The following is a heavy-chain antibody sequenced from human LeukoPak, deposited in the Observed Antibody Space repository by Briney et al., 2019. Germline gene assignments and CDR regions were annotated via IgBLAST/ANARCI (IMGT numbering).Heavy chain of an antibody. J-gene: IGHJ4*02. CDR2: IIPIFGTA. D-gene: IGHD3-10*01. CDR3: AREAGPEFGELLYDY. Sequence: ASVKVSCKASGGTFSSYAISWVRQAPGQGLEWMGGIIPIFGTANYAQKFQGRVTITADKSTSTAYMELGSLRSEDTAVYYCAREAGPEFGELLYDYWGQGTLATVSS. V-gene: IGHV1-69*06. CDR1: GGTFSSYA.